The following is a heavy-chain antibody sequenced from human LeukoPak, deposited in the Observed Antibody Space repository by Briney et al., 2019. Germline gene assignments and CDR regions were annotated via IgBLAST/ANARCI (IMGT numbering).Heavy chain of an antibody. CDR3: ARDRGALYCSSTSCYFTGNWFDP. J-gene: IGHJ5*02. CDR1: GYTFTSYY. CDR2: INPNSGGT. Sequence: VASVKVSCKASGYTFTSYYMHWVRPAPGQGLEWMGWINPNSGGTNYAQKFQGRVTMTRDTSISTAYMELSRLRSDDTAVYYCARDRGALYCSSTSCYFTGNWFDPWGQGTLVTVSS. D-gene: IGHD2-2*01. V-gene: IGHV1-2*02.